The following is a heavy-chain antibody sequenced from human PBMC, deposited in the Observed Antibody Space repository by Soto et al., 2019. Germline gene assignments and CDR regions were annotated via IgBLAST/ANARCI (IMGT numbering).Heavy chain of an antibody. J-gene: IGHJ6*02. Sequence: GGSLRLSCAASGFTFSSYGMHWVRQAPGKGLEWVAVIWYDGSNKYYADSVKGRFTISRDNSKNTLYLQMNSLRAEDTAVYYCAREGSSSLGDYYYYGMDVWGQGTTVTVSS. V-gene: IGHV3-33*01. D-gene: IGHD6-13*01. CDR3: AREGSSSLGDYYYYGMDV. CDR2: IWYDGSNK. CDR1: GFTFSSYG.